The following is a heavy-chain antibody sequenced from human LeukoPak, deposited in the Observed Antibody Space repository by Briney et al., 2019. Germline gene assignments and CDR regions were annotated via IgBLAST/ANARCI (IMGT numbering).Heavy chain of an antibody. CDR2: ISAYNGNT. CDR3: ARSPNLEWLLYVDY. CDR1: GYTFTSYG. D-gene: IGHD3-3*01. V-gene: IGHV1-18*01. Sequence: ASVKVSCKASGYTFTSYGISWVRQAPGQGLEWMGWISAYNGNTNYAQKLQGRVTMTRDTSISTAYMELSRLRSDDTAVYYCARSPNLEWLLYVDYWGQGTLVTVSS. J-gene: IGHJ4*02.